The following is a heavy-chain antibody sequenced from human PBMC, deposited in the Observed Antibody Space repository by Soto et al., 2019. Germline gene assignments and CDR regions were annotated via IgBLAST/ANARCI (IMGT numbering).Heavy chain of an antibody. V-gene: IGHV3-30-3*01. CDR1: GFTFSSYA. J-gene: IGHJ3*02. CDR3: ASLFPRPYDSSGYYPSFYAFDI. CDR2: ISYDGSNK. Sequence: PGGSLRLSCAASGFTFSSYAMHWVRQAPGKGLEWVAVISYDGSNKYYADSVKGRFTISRDNSKNTLYLQMNSLRAEDTAVYYCASLFPRPYDSSGYYPSFYAFDIWGQGTMVTVSS. D-gene: IGHD3-22*01.